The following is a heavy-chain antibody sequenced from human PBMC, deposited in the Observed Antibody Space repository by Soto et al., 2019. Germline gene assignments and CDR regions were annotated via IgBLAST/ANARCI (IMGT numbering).Heavy chain of an antibody. Sequence: PGGSLRLSCAASGFTFSINAMSWVRQAPGKGLEWVSAISGSGGSTYYADSVKGRFTISRDNSKNTLYLQMNSLRVEDTAVYYCAKSHRGVLIDFDYWGHGTLVTVSS. CDR1: GFTFSINA. J-gene: IGHJ4*01. V-gene: IGHV3-23*01. CDR2: ISGSGGST. D-gene: IGHD3-10*01. CDR3: AKSHRGVLIDFDY.